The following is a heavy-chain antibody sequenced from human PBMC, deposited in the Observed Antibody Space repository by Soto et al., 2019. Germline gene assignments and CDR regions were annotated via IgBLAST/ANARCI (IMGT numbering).Heavy chain of an antibody. CDR2: ISGSGGST. Sequence: GGSLRLSCAASGFTFSSYAMSWVRQAPGKGLEWVSAISGSGGSTYYADSVKGRFTIARDNSKNTLYLQMNSLRAEDTAVYYCAKAGKLVRGVSITGYFDYWGQGTLVTVSS. V-gene: IGHV3-23*01. CDR1: GFTFSSYA. D-gene: IGHD3-10*01. J-gene: IGHJ4*02. CDR3: AKAGKLVRGVSITGYFDY.